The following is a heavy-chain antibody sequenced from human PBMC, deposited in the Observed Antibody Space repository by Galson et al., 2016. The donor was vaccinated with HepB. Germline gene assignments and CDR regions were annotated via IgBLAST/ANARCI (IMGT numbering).Heavy chain of an antibody. V-gene: IGHV1-2*04. CDR1: GYSFSGYY. Sequence: SVKVSCKASGYSFSGYYKHWIRQAPGQGLEWMGWISPNSGRTNYAQKFQGWVTMTRDTSISTMYMELSSLKSDDTAVYYCARYVSSSAAEYWGRGTLVIVSS. CDR2: ISPNSGRT. D-gene: IGHD6-6*01. CDR3: ARYVSSSAAEY. J-gene: IGHJ4*02.